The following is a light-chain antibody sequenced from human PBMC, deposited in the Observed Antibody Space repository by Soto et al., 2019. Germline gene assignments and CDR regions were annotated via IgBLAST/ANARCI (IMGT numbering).Light chain of an antibody. J-gene: IGKJ4*01. CDR2: GAS. CDR1: QSVSSN. V-gene: IGKV3-15*01. CDR3: QQELT. Sequence: EMAMRQSPAILVVSAAVRANLSCRASQSVSSNLAWYQQKPGQAPRLLIYGASTRATGIPARFSGSGSGTEFTLTISSLQSEDFAVYYCQQELTFGGGTKVDIK.